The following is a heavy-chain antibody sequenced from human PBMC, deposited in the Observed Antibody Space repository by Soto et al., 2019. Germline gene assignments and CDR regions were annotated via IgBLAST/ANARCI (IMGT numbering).Heavy chain of an antibody. CDR2: ISYDGSNK. CDR3: AKATPYYYDSSGYYLTPYYYYGMDV. CDR1: GFTFSSYG. Sequence: GGSLRLSCAASGFTFSSYGMHWVRQAPGKGLEWVAVISYDGSNKYYADSVKGRFTISRDNSKNTLYLQMNSLRAEDTAVYYCAKATPYYYDSSGYYLTPYYYYGMDVWGQGTTVTVSS. D-gene: IGHD3-22*01. V-gene: IGHV3-30*18. J-gene: IGHJ6*02.